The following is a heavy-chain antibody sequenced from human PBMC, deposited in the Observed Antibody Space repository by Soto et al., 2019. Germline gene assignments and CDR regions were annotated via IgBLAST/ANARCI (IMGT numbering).Heavy chain of an antibody. CDR2: VNGGDDNT. D-gene: IGHD1-1*01. CDR1: GCTLINYA. V-gene: IGHV1-3*01. CDR3: ARKIEPTDPYFGD. J-gene: IGHJ4*02. Sequence: QVPLVQSGAELKKPGASVKIYCQDSGCTLINYAIYWVRKAPGQGLEWMGWVNGGDDNTRYSQKFQGRLTIPMDITASRFSMEPTSLTFEGNAVNYCARKIEPTDPYFGDWGQGTLVTGAS.